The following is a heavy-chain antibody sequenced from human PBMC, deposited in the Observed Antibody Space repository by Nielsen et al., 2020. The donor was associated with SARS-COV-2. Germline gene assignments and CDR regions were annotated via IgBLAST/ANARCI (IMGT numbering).Heavy chain of an antibody. V-gene: IGHV3-53*01. D-gene: IGHD2-15*01. CDR2: MYATAGT. CDR1: GFTVTDTF. CDR3: ARDAYCSGGSCDWYFDL. Sequence: GESLKISCEVSGFTVTDTFMTWVRQAPGKGPEWVSVMYATAGTYYADSVKGRFTISRDNPKNTLYLEMSSLRAEDTAIYYCARDAYCSGGSCDWYFDLWGRGTLVTVSS. J-gene: IGHJ2*01.